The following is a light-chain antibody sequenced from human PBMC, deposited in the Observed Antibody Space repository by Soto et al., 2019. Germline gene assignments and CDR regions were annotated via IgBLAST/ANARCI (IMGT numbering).Light chain of an antibody. Sequence: QSALTQPASVSASPGQSITIPCTGTSSDVGSYNLVSWFQQHPGKVPKLLIYEGTKRPSGLSDRFSGSKSGTTASLTISGFQAEDEAHYYCYSNAGENFYVFGTGTNVTAL. CDR1: SSDVGSYNL. J-gene: IGLJ1*01. V-gene: IGLV2-23*01. CDR2: EGT. CDR3: YSNAGENFYV.